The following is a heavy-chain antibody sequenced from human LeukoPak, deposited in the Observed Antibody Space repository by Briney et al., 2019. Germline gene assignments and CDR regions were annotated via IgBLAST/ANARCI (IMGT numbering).Heavy chain of an antibody. CDR1: GYTFTDYY. CDR2: IIPILGIA. Sequence: GASVKVSCKASGYTFTDYYMHWVRQAPGQGLEWMGRIIPILGIANYAQKFQGRVTITADKSTSTAYMELSSLRSEDTAVYYCARLIAVAGTNYWGQGTLVTVSS. V-gene: IGHV1-69*02. J-gene: IGHJ4*02. CDR3: ARLIAVAGTNY. D-gene: IGHD6-19*01.